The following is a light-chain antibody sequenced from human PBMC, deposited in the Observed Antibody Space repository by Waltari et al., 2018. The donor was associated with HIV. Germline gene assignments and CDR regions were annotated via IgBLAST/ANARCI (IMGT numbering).Light chain of an antibody. CDR2: RHK. V-gene: IGLV1-47*01. Sequence: QSVLTQPPSASGTPGQRVTISCSGSRSNLGSNFVYWSQQPPGMAPKLLIYRHKQRPAWVPDRVSGCKSCTSSSLANSVLRSEDGADYYCALGYYSLTGHVVFGGGTKLTVL. CDR1: RSNLGSNF. CDR3: ALGYYSLTGHVV. J-gene: IGLJ2*01.